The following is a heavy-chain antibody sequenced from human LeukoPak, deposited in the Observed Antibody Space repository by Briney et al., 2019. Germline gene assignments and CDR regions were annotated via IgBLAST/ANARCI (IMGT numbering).Heavy chain of an antibody. Sequence: PSETLSLTCTVSGGSISSYYWSWIRQPPGKGLEWIGYIYYSGSTNYNPPLKSRVTISVDTSKNQFSLKLSSVTAADTAVYYCARGTRYCSGGSCYLLPMSAPQLGWRYGMDVWGQGTTVTVSS. D-gene: IGHD2-15*01. V-gene: IGHV4-59*12. CDR1: GGSISSYY. J-gene: IGHJ6*02. CDR3: ARGTRYCSGGSCYLLPMSAPQLGWRYGMDV. CDR2: IYYSGST.